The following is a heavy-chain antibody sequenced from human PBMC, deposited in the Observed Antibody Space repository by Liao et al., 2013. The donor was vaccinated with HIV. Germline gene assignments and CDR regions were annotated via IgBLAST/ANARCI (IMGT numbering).Heavy chain of an antibody. V-gene: IGHV4-34*08. D-gene: IGHD2-15*01. CDR3: VRHHTPHAEFAIGPAGVMAV. Sequence: QVQLQQWGAGLLKPSETLSLTCAVYGDTYSGYYWNWVRHLPGKGLEWIGDIDHTGTIEFNPSLQSRVTISVDTSKRQLSLRLTSVTAADTAVYFCVRHHTPHAEFAIGPAGVMAVWGNGTAVTVSS. CDR1: GDTYSGYY. CDR2: IDHTGTI. J-gene: IGHJ6*03.